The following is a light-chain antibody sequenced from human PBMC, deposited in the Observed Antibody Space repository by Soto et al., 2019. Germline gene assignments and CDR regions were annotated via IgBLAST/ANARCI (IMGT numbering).Light chain of an antibody. V-gene: IGKV3-20*01. Sequence: EIVLTQSPGTLSLSPGERATLSCRASQSVDSSFLAWYQQKPGQSPRLLLYATSSRGAGIPDRFSASGSGTYFTLTISRLEPEDSALYYCHQYGRLPRTFGQGTQVEVK. CDR3: HQYGRLPRT. CDR2: ATS. J-gene: IGKJ1*01. CDR1: QSVDSSF.